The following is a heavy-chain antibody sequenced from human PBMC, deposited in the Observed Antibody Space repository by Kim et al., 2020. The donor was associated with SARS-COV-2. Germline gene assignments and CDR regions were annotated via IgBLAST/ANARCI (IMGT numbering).Heavy chain of an antibody. CDR2: ISYFGST. Sequence: SETLSLTCSVSGDSINFYYWNWIRQTPEKGLEWIGYISYFGSTAYNPSLKSRVTISLEKSRAQFSLRLTSVTAADTAVYYCARLHYSRQYCSGPNCGYFDPWGQGTLVTASS. V-gene: IGHV4-59*13. D-gene: IGHD2-15*01. CDR1: GDSINFYY. J-gene: IGHJ4*02. CDR3: ARLHYSRQYCSGPNCGYFDP.